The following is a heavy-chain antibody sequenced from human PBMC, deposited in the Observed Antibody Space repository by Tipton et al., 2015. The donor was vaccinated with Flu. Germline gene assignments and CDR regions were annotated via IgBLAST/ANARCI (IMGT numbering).Heavy chain of an antibody. D-gene: IGHD5-24*01. Sequence: MQLVQSGAEVKKPGESLKISCKNSGYSFSTYWIGWVRQMPGKGLEWMGIIYAGDSDTRYSPSFQGQVTFSADKSISTAYLQWSTLKASDTAMYFCARQSKDGYNSFDYWGQGTLVTVSS. CDR1: GYSFSTYW. CDR3: ARQSKDGYNSFDY. V-gene: IGHV5-51*01. J-gene: IGHJ4*02. CDR2: IYAGDSDT.